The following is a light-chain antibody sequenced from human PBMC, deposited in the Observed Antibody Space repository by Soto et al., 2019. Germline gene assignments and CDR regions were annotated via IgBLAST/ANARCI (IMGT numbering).Light chain of an antibody. Sequence: QAVVSQPPSASGTPGQTVIISCSGSRSDIGSNFVNWYQHLPGTAPKLLIYNSNQRPSGVPDRFSGSKSGTSASLAITGLQAEDEADYYCQSYDSSLSGWVFGGGTKLTVL. V-gene: IGLV1-44*01. CDR2: NSN. J-gene: IGLJ3*02. CDR1: RSDIGSNF. CDR3: QSYDSSLSGWV.